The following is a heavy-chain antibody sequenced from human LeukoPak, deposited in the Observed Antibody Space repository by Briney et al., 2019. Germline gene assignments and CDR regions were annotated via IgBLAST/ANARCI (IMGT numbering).Heavy chain of an antibody. J-gene: IGHJ6*02. CDR1: GGSISSYY. CDR2: IYYSGGT. CDR3: ARHKEDSYYYNGMDV. D-gene: IGHD3/OR15-3a*01. Sequence: PSETLSLTCTVSGGSISSYYWSWIRQPPGKGLEWLGHIYYSGGTNYNLSLKSRVTISLDTSKNQFSLKLTSVTAADTAVYFCARHKEDSYYYNGMDVWGQGTTVTVSS. V-gene: IGHV4-59*08.